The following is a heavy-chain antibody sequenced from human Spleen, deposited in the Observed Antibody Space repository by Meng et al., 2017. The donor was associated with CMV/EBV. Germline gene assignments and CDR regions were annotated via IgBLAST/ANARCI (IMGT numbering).Heavy chain of an antibody. V-gene: IGHV4-61*01. CDR3: ARDNYDSSGPGVDY. D-gene: IGHD3-22*01. Sequence: SETLSLTCTVSGGSVSSGSYFWSWIRQPPGKGLEWIGYIDYSGSTNYNPSLKSRVTISVDTSKNQFSLKLSSVTAADTAVYYCARDNYDSSGPGVDYWGQGTRVTVSS. CDR1: GGSVSSGSYF. CDR2: IDYSGST. J-gene: IGHJ4*02.